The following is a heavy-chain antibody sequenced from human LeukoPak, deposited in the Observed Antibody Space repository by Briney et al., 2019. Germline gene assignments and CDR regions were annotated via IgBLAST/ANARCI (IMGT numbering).Heavy chain of an antibody. CDR2: IIPIFGTA. CDR1: GGTFSSYA. D-gene: IGHD2-2*01. V-gene: IGHV1-69*05. CDR3: ARVGGYCSSTSCYYNWFDP. Sequence: ASVKVSCKASGGTFSSYAISWVRQAPGQGLEWMGAIIPIFGTANYAQKFQGRVTITTDESTSTAYMELSSLRSEDTAVYYCARVGGYCSSTSCYYNWFDPWGEGNLVTVSS. J-gene: IGHJ5*02.